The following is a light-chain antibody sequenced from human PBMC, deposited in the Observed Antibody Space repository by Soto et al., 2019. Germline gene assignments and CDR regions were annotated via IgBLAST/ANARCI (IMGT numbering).Light chain of an antibody. J-gene: IGLJ1*01. CDR3: CSYTSYSPYV. V-gene: IGLV2-14*01. Sequence: QSVLTQPASVSGSPGQSITISCTGTGSDFGGYNFVSWYQHRPGKAPKLMIYAVSNRPSGVSNRFSGSKSGNTASLTIPGLQAEDEADYYCCSYTSYSPYVFGTGTKVTVL. CDR1: GSDFGGYNF. CDR2: AVS.